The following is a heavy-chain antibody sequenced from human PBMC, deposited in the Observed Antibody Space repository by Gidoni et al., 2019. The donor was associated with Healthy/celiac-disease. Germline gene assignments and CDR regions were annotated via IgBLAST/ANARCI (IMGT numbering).Heavy chain of an antibody. CDR1: GGTFRSYA. D-gene: IGHD6-13*01. V-gene: IGHV1-69*01. Sequence: QVQLVQSGAEVKKPGSSVKVSCKASGGTFRSYAISWVRQAPGQGLEWMGGIIPIFGTANYAQKFQGRVTITADESTSTAYMELSSLRSEDTAVYYCARTIYIAAAGTWRGDYYYYGMDVWGQGTTVTVSS. J-gene: IGHJ6*02. CDR2: IIPIFGTA. CDR3: ARTIYIAAAGTWRGDYYYYGMDV.